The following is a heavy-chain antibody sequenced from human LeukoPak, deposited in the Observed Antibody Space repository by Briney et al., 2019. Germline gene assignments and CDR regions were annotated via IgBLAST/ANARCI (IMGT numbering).Heavy chain of an antibody. Sequence: SETLSLTCTVSGVSVSDNYWSWIRQPPGKGLEWLSYVFYSGATKYNPSLKSRVTTSFDTSRKQFSLRLSSVTAADTAVYYCARNNNFVGTTNNDAFDIWGQGTMVTVS. V-gene: IGHV4-59*02. J-gene: IGHJ3*02. CDR1: GVSVSDNY. D-gene: IGHD1-26*01. CDR3: ARNNNFVGTTNNDAFDI. CDR2: VFYSGAT.